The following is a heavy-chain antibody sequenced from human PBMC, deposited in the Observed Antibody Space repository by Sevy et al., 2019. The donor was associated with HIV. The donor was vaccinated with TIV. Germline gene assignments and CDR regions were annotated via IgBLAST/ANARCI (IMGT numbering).Heavy chain of an antibody. CDR1: GFTFSNAW. D-gene: IGHD2-2*01. V-gene: IGHV3-15*01. CDR2: IKSKTDGGTT. CDR3: TTDSKARGLYALLDY. Sequence: GGSLRLSCAASGFTFSNAWMSWVRQAPGKGLEWVGRIKSKTDGGTTDDAAHVKGRFTISRDDSKNTLYLQMTSLKTEDTAIYYCTTDSKARGLYALLDYWGQGTLVTVSS. J-gene: IGHJ4*02.